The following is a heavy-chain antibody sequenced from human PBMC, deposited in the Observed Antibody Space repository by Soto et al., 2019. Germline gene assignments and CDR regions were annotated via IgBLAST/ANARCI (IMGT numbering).Heavy chain of an antibody. V-gene: IGHV1-69*13. J-gene: IGHJ2*01. CDR1: GGTFSSYA. CDR2: IIPIFGTA. Sequence: ASVKVSCKASGGTFSSYAISWVRQAPGQGLEWMGGIIPIFGTANYAQKFQGRVTITADESTSTAYMELSSLRSEDTAVYYCARDPDTTGTTERDWYFDLWGRGTLVTVSS. CDR3: ARDPDTTGTTERDWYFDL. D-gene: IGHD1-7*01.